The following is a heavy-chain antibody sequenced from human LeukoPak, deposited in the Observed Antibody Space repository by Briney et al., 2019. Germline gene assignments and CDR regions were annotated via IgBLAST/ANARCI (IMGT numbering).Heavy chain of an antibody. J-gene: IGHJ3*01. V-gene: IGHV1-58*01. D-gene: IGHD4-17*01. CDR2: IIVGSGAT. CDR1: GFTFSTSA. CDR3: AVELYGVYTDCCTFHL. Sequence: SVKVSCKTSGFTFSTSAVQWVRQARGQRLEWIGWIIVGSGATNYAQSLQGRFTITRDMSTNTAYMELSSLGSEDSAVYYCAVELYGVYTDCCTFHLWGQGTMVTVSS.